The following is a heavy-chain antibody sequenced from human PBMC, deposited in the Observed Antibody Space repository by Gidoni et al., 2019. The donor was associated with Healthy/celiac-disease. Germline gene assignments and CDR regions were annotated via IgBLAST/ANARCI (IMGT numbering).Heavy chain of an antibody. CDR1: GFTFSSYS. CDR3: ARDIGVVVVAAKEVNSMPVLHDAFDI. Sequence: EVQLVESGGGLVKPGGSLRLSCAASGFTFSSYSMNWVRQAPGKGLEWVSSISSSSSYIYYADSVKGRFTISRDNAKNSLYLQMNSLRAEDTAVYYCARDIGVVVVAAKEVNSMPVLHDAFDIWGQGTMVTVSS. CDR2: ISSSSSYI. V-gene: IGHV3-21*01. D-gene: IGHD2-15*01. J-gene: IGHJ3*02.